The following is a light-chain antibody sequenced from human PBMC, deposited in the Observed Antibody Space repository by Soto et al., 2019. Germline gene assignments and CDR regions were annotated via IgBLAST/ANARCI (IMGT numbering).Light chain of an antibody. Sequence: EIVLTQSPGTLSLSPGERATLSCRASQSVSSNYLAWYQQKPGQAPRLLIYGASSRATGIPDRFSGSGSGTDFTLTISSLQSEDFAVYYCQQYNNWPQTFGQGTKVDNK. CDR1: QSVSSNY. CDR2: GAS. V-gene: IGKV3-20*01. CDR3: QQYNNWPQT. J-gene: IGKJ1*01.